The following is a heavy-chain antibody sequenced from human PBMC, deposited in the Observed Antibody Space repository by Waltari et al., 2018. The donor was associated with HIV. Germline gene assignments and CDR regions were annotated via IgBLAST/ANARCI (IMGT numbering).Heavy chain of an antibody. CDR2: MNPNSGNA. V-gene: IGHV1-8*01. CDR3: ARGPSYGSGSRFFDY. Sequence: QVQLVQSGAEVKKPGASVKVSCQASGYTFTSYDLHWLRQATGQGPEWMGWMNPNSGNAGYAQKFQGRVTMTRNTSISTAYMELSSLRSEDTAVYYCARGPSYGSGSRFFDYWGQGTLVTVSS. D-gene: IGHD3-10*01. CDR1: GYTFTSYD. J-gene: IGHJ4*02.